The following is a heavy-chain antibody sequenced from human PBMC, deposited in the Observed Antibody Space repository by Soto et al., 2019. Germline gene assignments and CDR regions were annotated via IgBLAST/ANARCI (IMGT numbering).Heavy chain of an antibody. D-gene: IGHD3-10*01. CDR2: INPNSGGT. CDR1: GYTFTGYY. CDR3: ARDGAEKLLWFGELLPGYYYYGMDV. J-gene: IGHJ6*02. Sequence: ASVKVSCKSSGYTFTGYYMHWVRQAPGRGLEWMGWINPNSGGTNYAQKFQGRVTMTRDTSISTAYMELSRLRSDDTAVYYCARDGAEKLLWFGELLPGYYYYGMDVWGQGTTVTVSS. V-gene: IGHV1-2*02.